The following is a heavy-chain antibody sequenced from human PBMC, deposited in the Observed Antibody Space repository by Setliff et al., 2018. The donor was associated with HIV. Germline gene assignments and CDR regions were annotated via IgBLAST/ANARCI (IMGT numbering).Heavy chain of an antibody. CDR3: IWSGSSGLYYFDH. V-gene: IGHV3-15*01. Sequence: PGGSLRLSCAASGFTFSDVWVNWVRQAPGRGLEWVGRIKNRPAGGTTEYAAPVKGRFTISRDDSKNTVYLHMNSLKTEDTAVYYCIWSGSSGLYYFDHWGQGTLVTVSS. D-gene: IGHD3-22*01. CDR1: GFTFSDVW. J-gene: IGHJ4*02. CDR2: IKNRPAGGTT.